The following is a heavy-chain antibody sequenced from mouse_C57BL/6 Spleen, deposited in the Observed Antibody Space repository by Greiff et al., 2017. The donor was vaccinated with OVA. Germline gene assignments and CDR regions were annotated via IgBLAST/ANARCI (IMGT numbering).Heavy chain of an antibody. CDR3: AREGLQPSYDGYFDV. J-gene: IGHJ1*03. D-gene: IGHD2-12*01. Sequence: VQLQQPGAELVRPGSSVKLSCKASGYTFTSYWMHWVKQRPIQGLEWIGNIDPSDSETHYTQKFKDKATLTVDKSSSTAYMQLSSLTSEDSAVYYCAREGLQPSYDGYFDVWGTGTTVTVSS. CDR2: IDPSDSET. V-gene: IGHV1-52*01. CDR1: GYTFTSYW.